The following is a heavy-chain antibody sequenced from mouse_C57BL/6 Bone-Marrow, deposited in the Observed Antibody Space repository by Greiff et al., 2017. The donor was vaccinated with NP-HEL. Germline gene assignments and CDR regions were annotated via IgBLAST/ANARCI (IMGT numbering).Heavy chain of an antibody. J-gene: IGHJ4*01. V-gene: IGHV1-81*01. D-gene: IGHD3-1*01. CDR1: GYTFTSYG. Sequence: QVQLKESGAELARPGASVKLSCKASGYTFTSYGISWVKQRTGQGLEWIGEIYPRSGNTYYNEKFKGKATLTAYKSSSTAYMELRSLTSEDSAVYFCARSGTCAMDYWGQGTSVTVSS. CDR2: IYPRSGNT. CDR3: ARSGTCAMDY.